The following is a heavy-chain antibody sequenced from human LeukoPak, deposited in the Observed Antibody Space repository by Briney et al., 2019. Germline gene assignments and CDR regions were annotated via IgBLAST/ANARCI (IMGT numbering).Heavy chain of an antibody. Sequence: ASVKVSCKASGYTFTSYGISWVRQAPGQGLEWMGWINPNSGDTNYAQKFQGRVTMTRDTSISTVYMELRRLRYDDTAAYYCARGPLECCSGGTCYSGRNWFDPWGQGTLVTVSS. V-gene: IGHV1-2*02. CDR1: GYTFTSYG. J-gene: IGHJ5*02. CDR2: INPNSGDT. D-gene: IGHD2-15*01. CDR3: ARGPLECCSGGTCYSGRNWFDP.